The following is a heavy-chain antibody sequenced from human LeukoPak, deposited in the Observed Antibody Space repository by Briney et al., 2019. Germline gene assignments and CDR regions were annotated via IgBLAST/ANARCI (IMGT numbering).Heavy chain of an antibody. V-gene: IGHV3-7*01. CDR3: VRDRAYFDSSGFYNLDY. J-gene: IGHJ4*02. CDR1: GFTFSDYW. Sequence: GGSLRPSCASSGFTFSDYWMSWVRQAPGKGLEWVANIKQDGSEKYYVDSVKGRFTISRDNAKNSLYLQMNSLRAEDTAVYYCVRDRAYFDSSGFYNLDYWGQGTLVSVCS. CDR2: IKQDGSEK. D-gene: IGHD3-22*01.